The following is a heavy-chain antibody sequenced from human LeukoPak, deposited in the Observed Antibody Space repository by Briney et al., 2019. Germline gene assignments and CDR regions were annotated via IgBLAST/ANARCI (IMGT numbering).Heavy chain of an antibody. J-gene: IGHJ4*02. CDR3: ARLPCSGVSRSVAFDS. V-gene: IGHV5-51*01. D-gene: IGHD2-15*01. CDR1: GYTFASYW. Sequence: GESLKISCKGSGYTFASYWIAWVRQMPGKGLVWMGSIYGGNSVTKYSAPFQGQVLISVEKSINTAYLQRGSLTATDTAFYYCARLPCSGVSRSVAFDSWGQGTLVTVSA. CDR2: IYGGNSVT.